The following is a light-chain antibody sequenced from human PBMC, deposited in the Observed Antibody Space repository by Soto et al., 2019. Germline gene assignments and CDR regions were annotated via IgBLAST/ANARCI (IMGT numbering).Light chain of an antibody. CDR2: DAS. V-gene: IGKV1-5*01. J-gene: IGKJ1*01. CDR3: HQYNFWPT. CDR1: QSFSTW. Sequence: DIQMTQSPSTLSASVGDRVTITCRASQSFSTWLAWYQQKPGKAPKLLIYDASSLESGVPSRFSGSGSGTDFTLTISSLQSEDFAVYYCHQYNFWPTVGQGTKVDIK.